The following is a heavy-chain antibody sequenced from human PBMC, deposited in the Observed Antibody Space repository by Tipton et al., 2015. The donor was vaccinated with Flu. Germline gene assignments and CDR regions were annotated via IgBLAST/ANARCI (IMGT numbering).Heavy chain of an antibody. D-gene: IGHD1-1*01. Sequence: TLSLTCTVSGGSIFSHSYYWSWNRQPDGKGLEWNGCNYSSGYTNYNPSLQSRVTISIDSSGNQFSLKVTSVTAAGTAVYYCARDLPGDPWWFDPWGQGTLVIVSS. CDR1: GGSIFSHSYY. V-gene: IGHV4-61*02. J-gene: IGHJ5*02. CDR2: NYSSGYT. CDR3: ARDLPGDPWWFDP.